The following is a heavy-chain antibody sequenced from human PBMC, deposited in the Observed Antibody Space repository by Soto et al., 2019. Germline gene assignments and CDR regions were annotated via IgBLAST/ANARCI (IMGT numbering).Heavy chain of an antibody. CDR2: ISSSRSYI. J-gene: IGHJ3*02. D-gene: IGHD2-15*01. CDR3: ARDPLGVAATEGVGAFDI. Sequence: EVQLVESGGGLVKPGGSLRLSCAASGFSFSSYSMNWVRQAPGKGLEWVSSISSSRSYIYYADSVKGRFTISRDNAKNSLYLQMNSLRAEDTAVYYCARDPLGVAATEGVGAFDIWGQGTMVTVSS. V-gene: IGHV3-21*01. CDR1: GFSFSSYS.